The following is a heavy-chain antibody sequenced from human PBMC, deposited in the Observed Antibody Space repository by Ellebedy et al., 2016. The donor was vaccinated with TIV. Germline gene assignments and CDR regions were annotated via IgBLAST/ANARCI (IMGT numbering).Heavy chain of an antibody. CDR3: ARNPSGSHYG. J-gene: IGHJ4*02. Sequence: GESLKISCAASGFTFSSYAMHWVRQAPGKGLEWVAVISYDGSNKYYADSVKGRFTISRDNSKNTLYLQMNSPRAEDTAVYYCARNPSGSHYGWGRGTLVTVSS. V-gene: IGHV3-30*14. D-gene: IGHD1-26*01. CDR1: GFTFSSYA. CDR2: ISYDGSNK.